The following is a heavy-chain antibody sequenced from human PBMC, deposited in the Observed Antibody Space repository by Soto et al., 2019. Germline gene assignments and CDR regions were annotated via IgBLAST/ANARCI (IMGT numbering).Heavy chain of an antibody. Sequence: ASVKVSCKASGYTFTSYAMHWVRQAPGQRLEWVGWINAGNGNTKYSQEFQGRVTISRDNAKNSLYLQMNSLRAEDTAVYYCARDFFSGITGTTGAFDYWGQGTLVTVSS. CDR1: GYTFTSYA. CDR3: ARDFFSGITGTTGAFDY. J-gene: IGHJ4*02. V-gene: IGHV1-3*03. D-gene: IGHD1-7*01. CDR2: INAGNGNT.